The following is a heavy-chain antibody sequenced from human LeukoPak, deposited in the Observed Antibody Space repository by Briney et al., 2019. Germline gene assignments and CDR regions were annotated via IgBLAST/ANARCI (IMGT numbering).Heavy chain of an antibody. CDR3: ARSTNCDY. D-gene: IGHD2-2*01. J-gene: IGHJ4*02. CDR2: IYSSGNT. V-gene: IGHV4-61*02. Sequence: PSETLSLTCTVSGGSISSGSYYWSWIRQPAGKGLEWIGRIYSSGNTNYNPSLKSRVTISVDTSKNQFSLKLSSVTAADTAVYYCARSTNCDYWGQGTLVTVSS. CDR1: GGSISSGSYY.